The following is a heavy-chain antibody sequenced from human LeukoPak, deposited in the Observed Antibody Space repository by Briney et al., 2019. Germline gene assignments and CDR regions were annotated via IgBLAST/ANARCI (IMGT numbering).Heavy chain of an antibody. CDR1: GGSFSGYY. Sequence: PSETLSLTCAVYGGSFSGYYWSWIRQPPGKGLEWIGEMNHSGSTNNNPSLKSRVTFSVDTSKNQFSLKLSSVTAADTAVYYCARGLGILRFWGQETLVTVSS. CDR2: MNHSGST. J-gene: IGHJ4*02. CDR3: ARGLGILRF. V-gene: IGHV4-34*01. D-gene: IGHD6-13*01.